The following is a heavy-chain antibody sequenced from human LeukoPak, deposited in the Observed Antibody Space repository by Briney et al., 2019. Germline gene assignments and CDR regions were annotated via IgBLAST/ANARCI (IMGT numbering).Heavy chain of an antibody. V-gene: IGHV3-23*01. D-gene: IGHD5-12*01. CDR3: AKIWARGYFDY. CDR1: GFTFSSYA. Sequence: GGSLRLSCAASGFTFSSYAMSWFRQAPGKGLEWVSSISGSGGSTYYADSVKGRFTISRDTSKSTLYLQMNSLRAEDTAVYYCAKIWARGYFDYWGQGTLVTVSS. J-gene: IGHJ4*02. CDR2: ISGSGGST.